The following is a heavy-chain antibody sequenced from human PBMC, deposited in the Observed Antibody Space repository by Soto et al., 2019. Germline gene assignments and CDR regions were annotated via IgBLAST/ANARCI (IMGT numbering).Heavy chain of an antibody. CDR2: IYPGDSET. J-gene: IGHJ4*02. V-gene: IGHV5-51*03. D-gene: IGHD3-10*01. Sequence: EVQLVQSGAEVKKAGESLKISCKGSGYSFMNWWIGWVRQTPGKGLEWMGIIYPGDSETRYSPSFQGQVTISHDKSISTAFLQWSSLQASDSAMYYCARGCAAYGLDYWGQGTLVTVSS. CDR1: GYSFMNWW. CDR3: ARGCAAYGLDY.